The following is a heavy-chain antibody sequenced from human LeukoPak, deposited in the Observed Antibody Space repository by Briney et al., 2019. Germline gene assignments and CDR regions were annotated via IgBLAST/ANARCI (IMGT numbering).Heavy chain of an antibody. J-gene: IGHJ4*02. V-gene: IGHV4-39*01. CDR3: ARDHGDFVQHD. D-gene: IGHD4-17*01. CDR1: GDSISSGNFY. Sequence: SETLSLTCTVSGDSISSGNFYWGWIRQPPGKELQWIGSIYYNGITHYNPSLESRVTISADTSTNEFSLKLRSVTAADTAMYYCARDHGDFVQHDWGQGTLVTVSS. CDR2: IYYNGIT.